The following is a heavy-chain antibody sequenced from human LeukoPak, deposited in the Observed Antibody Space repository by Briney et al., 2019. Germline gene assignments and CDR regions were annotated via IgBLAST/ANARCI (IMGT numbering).Heavy chain of an antibody. CDR3: ARGAEAETSPLDF. Sequence: ASVKVSCKASGYIFSDYYMHWVRQATGQGLEWLGWINPKSGAADYAQQFRGRVTMTRDTSINTDYMEMKRVTSVDTAVYYCARGAEAETSPLDFWGQGTLVIVS. D-gene: IGHD6-13*01. CDR2: INPKSGAA. J-gene: IGHJ4*02. V-gene: IGHV1-2*02. CDR1: GYIFSDYY.